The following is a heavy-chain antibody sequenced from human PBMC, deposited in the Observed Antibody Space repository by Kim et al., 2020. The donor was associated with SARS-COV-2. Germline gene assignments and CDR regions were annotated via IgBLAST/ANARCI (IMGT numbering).Heavy chain of an antibody. D-gene: IGHD3-10*01. CDR2: IYYSGST. CDR3: VCYPISIFRGGFFDY. V-gene: IGHV4-39*01. CDR1: GGSISSSSYY. J-gene: IGHJ4*01. Sequence: SETLSLTCTVSGGSISSSSYYWGWIRQPPGKGLEWIGRIYYSGSTYYNPSFNSRFTISVDTSKNLFSLKLSSLTAVDTAVYYCVCYPISIFRGGFFDYWG.